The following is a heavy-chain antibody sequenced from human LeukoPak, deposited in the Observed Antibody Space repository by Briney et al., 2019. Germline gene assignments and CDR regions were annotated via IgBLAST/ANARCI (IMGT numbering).Heavy chain of an antibody. CDR2: IRSKTYGGTG. Sequence: GGSLRLSCAASGFTLSSYSMNWVRQAPGKGLEWVGFIRSKTYGGTGEYAASVKGRFTISRDDSKSIAHLQMNSLKTEDTAVYYCTRSESGNYKGGFDFWGQGTLVTVSA. CDR1: GFTLSSYS. J-gene: IGHJ4*02. CDR3: TRSESGNYKGGFDF. D-gene: IGHD1-26*01. V-gene: IGHV3-49*04.